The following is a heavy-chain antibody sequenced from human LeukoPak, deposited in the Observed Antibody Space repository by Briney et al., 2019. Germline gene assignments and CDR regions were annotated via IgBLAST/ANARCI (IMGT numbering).Heavy chain of an antibody. V-gene: IGHV4-34*01. J-gene: IGHJ6*03. CDR2: INHSGST. CDR3: ARRAMGYCSSTSCPSPYYYMDV. CDR1: GGSFSGYY. Sequence: PSETLSLTCAAYGGSFSGYYWSWIRQPPGKGLEWIGEINHSGSTNYSPSLKSRVTISVDTSKNQFSLKLSSVTAADTAVYYCARRAMGYCSSTSCPSPYYYMDVWGKGTTVTVSS. D-gene: IGHD2-2*01.